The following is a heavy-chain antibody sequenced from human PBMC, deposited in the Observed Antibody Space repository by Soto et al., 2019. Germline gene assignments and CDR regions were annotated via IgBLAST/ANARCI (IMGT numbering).Heavy chain of an antibody. CDR1: GFTFNSYE. D-gene: IGHD4-4*01. CDR2: ISDSGHTI. CDR3: AKDSNKYSSSLRGRYFDY. V-gene: IGHV3-48*03. Sequence: EVQLVESGGRLVQPGGSLRLSCAASGFTFNSYEMTWVRQAPGKGLEWISYISDSGHTIHYADSVKGRFTISRDSADNSLYLQMDSLRAEDTAVYYCAKDSNKYSSSLRGRYFDYWGQGIGVTVSS. J-gene: IGHJ4*02.